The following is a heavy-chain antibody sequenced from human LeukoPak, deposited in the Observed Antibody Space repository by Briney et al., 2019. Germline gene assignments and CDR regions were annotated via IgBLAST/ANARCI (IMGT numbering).Heavy chain of an antibody. CDR2: MNPNSGNT. J-gene: IGHJ4*02. CDR3: ARGLFREVRGVIFSGFDY. Sequence: AAVPVSRPPSAYTFTSHDFNWVRLAPGPGLAWAGWMNPNSGNTGYGQKFQGRVTMTRNTSISIAYMELSSLRSEDTAVYYCARGLFREVRGVIFSGFDYWGQGTLVTVSS. V-gene: IGHV1-8*01. D-gene: IGHD3-10*01. CDR1: AYTFTSHD.